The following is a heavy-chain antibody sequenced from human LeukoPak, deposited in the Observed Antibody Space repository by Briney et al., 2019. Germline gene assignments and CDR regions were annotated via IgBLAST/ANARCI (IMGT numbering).Heavy chain of an antibody. V-gene: IGHV3-30*18. CDR1: GFTFSSYG. J-gene: IGHJ3*02. CDR2: ISYDGSNK. Sequence: PGRSLRLSCAASGFTFSSYGMHWVRQAPGKGLEWVAVISYDGSNKYYADSVKGRFIISRDNSKNTLYLQMNSLRAEDTAVYYCAKDHRFSGWLPSADDAFDIWGQGTMVTVSS. D-gene: IGHD6-19*01. CDR3: AKDHRFSGWLPSADDAFDI.